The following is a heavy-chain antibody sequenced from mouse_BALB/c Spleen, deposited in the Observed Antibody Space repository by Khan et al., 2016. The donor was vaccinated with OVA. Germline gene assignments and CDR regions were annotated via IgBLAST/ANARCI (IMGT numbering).Heavy chain of an antibody. CDR1: GYTFTSYT. J-gene: IGHJ3*01. CDR3: VRDGAYHRNDGWFAY. D-gene: IGHD2-14*01. Sequence: QVQLKESGAELARPGASVKMSCKASGYTFTSYTIHWIKKRPGQGLEWIGYINPSNGYTNYNQKFKEKAILTTDKSSTTAYLQLSSLTSDDSAVYNCVRDGAYHRNDGWFAYWGQGTLVTVSA. CDR2: INPSNGYT. V-gene: IGHV1-4*01.